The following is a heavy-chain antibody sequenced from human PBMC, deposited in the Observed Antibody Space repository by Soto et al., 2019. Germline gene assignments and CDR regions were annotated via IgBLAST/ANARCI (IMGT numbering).Heavy chain of an antibody. CDR1: GFTFSSYE. V-gene: IGHV3-48*03. CDR2: ISSSGSTI. J-gene: IGHJ3*02. D-gene: IGHD2-21*02. CDR3: ASGPIVVVTATRGSAFDI. Sequence: WGSLRLSCAASGFTFSSYEMNWVRQAPGKGLEWVSYISSSGSTIYYADSVKGRFTISRDNAKNSLYLQMNSLRAEDTAVYYCASGPIVVVTATRGSAFDIWGQGTMVTVSS.